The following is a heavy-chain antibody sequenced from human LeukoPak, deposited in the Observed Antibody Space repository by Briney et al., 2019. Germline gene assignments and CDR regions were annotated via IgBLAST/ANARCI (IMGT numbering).Heavy chain of an antibody. CDR2: ISGSSGST. V-gene: IGHV3-23*01. Sequence: GGSLRLSCAASGFTFSSYGMSWVRQAPGKGLEWVSVISGSSGSTYYADSVKGRFTISRDNAKNSLYLQMNSLRAEDTAVYYCARAYSSSRAGWFDPWGQGTLVTVSS. J-gene: IGHJ5*02. D-gene: IGHD6-6*01. CDR3: ARAYSSSRAGWFDP. CDR1: GFTFSSYG.